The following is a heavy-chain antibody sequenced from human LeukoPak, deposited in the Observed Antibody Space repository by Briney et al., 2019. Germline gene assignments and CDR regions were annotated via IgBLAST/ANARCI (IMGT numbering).Heavy chain of an antibody. CDR3: ARDRGGWYRGDGDNY. CDR2: ISYDGSNK. V-gene: IGHV3-30*03. D-gene: IGHD6-19*01. CDR1: GFTFSSYG. Sequence: TGGSLRLSCAASGFTFSSYGMHWVRQAPGKGLEWVAVISYDGSNKYYADSVKGRFTISRDNAKNSLYLQMNSLRAEDTAVYYCARDRGGWYRGDGDNYWGQGTLVTVSS. J-gene: IGHJ4*02.